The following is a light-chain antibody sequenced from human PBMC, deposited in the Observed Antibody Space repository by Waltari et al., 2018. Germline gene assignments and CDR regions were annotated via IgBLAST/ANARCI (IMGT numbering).Light chain of an antibody. V-gene: IGLV1-40*01. J-gene: IGLJ2*01. Sequence: QSVLPQPPSVSGAPGQRVTISRTGSSSNIGAGYAVHWYQQLPGTAPKLLIYGNSNRPSGVPDRFSGSKSGTSASLAITGLQAEDEADYYCQSYDSSLSVVFGGGTKLTVL. CDR3: QSYDSSLSVV. CDR2: GNS. CDR1: SSNIGAGYA.